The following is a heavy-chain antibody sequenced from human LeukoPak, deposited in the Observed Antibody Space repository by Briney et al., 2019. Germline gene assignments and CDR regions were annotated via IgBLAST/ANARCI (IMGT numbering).Heavy chain of an antibody. D-gene: IGHD1-26*01. Sequence: SETLSLTCTVSGGSISSYYWSWIRQPPGKGLEWIGYIYYSGSTNYNPSLKSRVTISVDTSKNQFSLKLSSVTAADTAVYYCARDRGSYYPYFDYWGQGTLVTVSS. CDR1: GGSISSYY. CDR2: IYYSGST. J-gene: IGHJ4*02. CDR3: ARDRGSYYPYFDY. V-gene: IGHV4-59*01.